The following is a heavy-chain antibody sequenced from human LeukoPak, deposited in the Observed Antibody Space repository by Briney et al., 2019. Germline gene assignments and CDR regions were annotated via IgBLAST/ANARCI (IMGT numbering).Heavy chain of an antibody. Sequence: GGSLRLSCAASGFTVSSNYMTWVRQAPGKGLEWVSVIHKNAITYYADTVKGRFTISRDNFKNTVYLQMNSLRAEDTAVYYCAKSLRARGVPDYMDVWGKGTTVTISS. J-gene: IGHJ6*03. D-gene: IGHD3-10*01. CDR2: IHKNAIT. V-gene: IGHV3-53*01. CDR3: AKSLRARGVPDYMDV. CDR1: GFTVSSNY.